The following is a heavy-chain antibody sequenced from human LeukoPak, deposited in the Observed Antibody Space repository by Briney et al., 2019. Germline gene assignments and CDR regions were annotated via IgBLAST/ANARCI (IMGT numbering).Heavy chain of an antibody. J-gene: IGHJ4*02. Sequence: SAKVSCKASGGTFSSYAISWVRQAPGQGLEWMGGIIPIFGTANYAQKFQGRVTITADESTSTAYMELSSLRSEDTAVYYCARLESYGHESPFDYWGQGTLVTVSS. V-gene: IGHV1-69*01. CDR3: ARLESYGHESPFDY. CDR1: GGTFSSYA. CDR2: IIPIFGTA. D-gene: IGHD5-18*01.